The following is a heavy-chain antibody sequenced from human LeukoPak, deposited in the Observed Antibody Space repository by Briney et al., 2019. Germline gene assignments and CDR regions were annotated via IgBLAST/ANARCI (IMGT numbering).Heavy chain of an antibody. CDR2: ISWDGGST. CDR3: AKDIHPNLSGYYLFDY. CDR1: GFTFDDYA. V-gene: IGHV3-43D*03. D-gene: IGHD3-22*01. Sequence: GGSLRLSCAASGFTFDDYAMHWVRQAPGKGLEWVSLISWDGGSTYYADSVKGRFTISRDNSKNSLYLQMNSLRAEDTALYCCAKDIHPNLSGYYLFDYWGQGTLVTVSS. J-gene: IGHJ4*02.